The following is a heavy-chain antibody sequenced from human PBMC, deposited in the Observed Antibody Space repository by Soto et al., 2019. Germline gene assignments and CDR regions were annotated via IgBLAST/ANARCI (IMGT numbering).Heavy chain of an antibody. V-gene: IGHV1-18*01. D-gene: IGHD4-17*01. CDR3: VRTSTVTTDWFDP. Sequence: ASVKVSCKASGYTFTSYGISWVRQAPGQGLEWMGWISAYNGNTNYAQKLQGRVTMTTDTSTSTAYMELRSLRSDDTAVYYCVRTSTVTTDWFDPWGQGTLVNVAS. J-gene: IGHJ5*02. CDR2: ISAYNGNT. CDR1: GYTFTSYG.